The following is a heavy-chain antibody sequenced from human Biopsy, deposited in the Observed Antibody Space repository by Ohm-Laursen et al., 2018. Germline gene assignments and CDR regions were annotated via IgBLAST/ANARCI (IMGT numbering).Heavy chain of an antibody. V-gene: IGHV4-59*08. CDR2: ISYSRDT. Sequence: SETLSLTCTVSAASISAYYWSWTRQAPGKGLVWIGYISYSRDTNYNPSHKSSITISVDTSKNQFPLKLTSVTAADTAVYYCAKHGSGWTGDDAFHIWGQGTMVTVSS. CDR1: AASISAYY. D-gene: IGHD6-19*01. CDR3: AKHGSGWTGDDAFHI. J-gene: IGHJ3*02.